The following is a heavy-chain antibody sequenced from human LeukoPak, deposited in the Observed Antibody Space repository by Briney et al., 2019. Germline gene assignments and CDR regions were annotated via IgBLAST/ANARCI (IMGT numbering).Heavy chain of an antibody. CDR1: GDSISSGDYY. Sequence: PSQTLSLTCTVSGDSISSGDYYWSWIRQPAGTGLEWIGRISSSGSTNYNPSLKSRVTISVDTSKNQFSLKLSSVTAADTAVYYCATGGGTPRGGDAFDIWGQGTMVTVSS. CDR3: ATGGGTPRGGDAFDI. CDR2: ISSSGST. J-gene: IGHJ3*02. D-gene: IGHD1-1*01. V-gene: IGHV4-61*02.